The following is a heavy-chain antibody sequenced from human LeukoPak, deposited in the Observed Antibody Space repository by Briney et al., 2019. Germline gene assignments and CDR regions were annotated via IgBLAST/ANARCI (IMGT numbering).Heavy chain of an antibody. V-gene: IGHV3-66*01. CDR3: ARDSLVVTPSGMDV. J-gene: IGHJ6*02. Sequence: PGGSLRLSCAASGFTVSSNYMSWVRQAPGKGLEWVSVIYSGGSTYYADSVKGRFTISRDNSKNTLYLQMNSLRAEDTAVYYCARDSLVVTPSGMDVWGQGPTVNVSS. D-gene: IGHD2-21*02. CDR1: GFTVSSNY. CDR2: IYSGGST.